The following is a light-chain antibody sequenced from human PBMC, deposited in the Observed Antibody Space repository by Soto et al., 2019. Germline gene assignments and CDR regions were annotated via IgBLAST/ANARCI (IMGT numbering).Light chain of an antibody. CDR3: QQYSGYWT. Sequence: DIHMTQSPSTLSASVGDRVTITCRASQTISTWLAWYQQKPGKAPKLLMYDASRLESGVPSTFSGSGSGTEFTLTISSLQPDDVATYYCQQYSGYWTFGQGTKWIS. J-gene: IGKJ1*01. CDR1: QTISTW. V-gene: IGKV1-5*01. CDR2: DAS.